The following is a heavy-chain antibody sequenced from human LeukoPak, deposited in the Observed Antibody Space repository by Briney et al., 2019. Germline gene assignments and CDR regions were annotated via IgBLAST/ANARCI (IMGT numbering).Heavy chain of an antibody. V-gene: IGHV3-53*01. CDR2: IYSGGST. Sequence: PGGSLRLSCAASGFTVSSNYMSWVRQAPGKGLEWVSVIYSGGSTYYADSVKGRFTISRDNSKNTLYLQMNSLRAEDTAVYYCASSPLGELVPSWFDPWGQGTLVTVSS. CDR3: ASSPLGELVPSWFDP. J-gene: IGHJ5*02. D-gene: IGHD6-13*01. CDR1: GFTVSSNY.